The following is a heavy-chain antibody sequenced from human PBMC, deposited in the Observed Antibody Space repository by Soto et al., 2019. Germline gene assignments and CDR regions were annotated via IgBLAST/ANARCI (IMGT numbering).Heavy chain of an antibody. CDR2: VHHSWGS. D-gene: IGHD3-10*01. CDR3: ARQGFGPLHGLVDV. CDR1: GVSISSYY. V-gene: IGHV4-59*08. Sequence: QVQLQESGPGLVKPSETLSLSCTVSGVSISSYYWSWFRQSPGKRMEWIGYVHHSWGSSYNPSLQSRVAISLDTSKSQFSLKVTSVTATDTAVYYCARQGFGPLHGLVDVWGQGTTVTVSS. J-gene: IGHJ6*02.